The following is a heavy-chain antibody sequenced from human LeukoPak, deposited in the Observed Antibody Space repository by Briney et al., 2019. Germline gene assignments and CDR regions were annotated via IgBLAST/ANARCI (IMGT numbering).Heavy chain of an antibody. CDR2: LNPNSGGT. V-gene: IGHV1-2*02. CDR3: ARGGSSHYYYYYGMDV. J-gene: IGHJ6*02. CDR1: GYTFTGYY. Sequence: GASVKVSCRASGYTFTGYYMHWVRQAPGQGLEWMGWLNPNSGGTNYAQKFQGRVTMTRDTSISTAYMELSRLRSDDTAVYYCARGGSSHYYYYYGMDVWGQGTTVTVSS. D-gene: IGHD6-19*01.